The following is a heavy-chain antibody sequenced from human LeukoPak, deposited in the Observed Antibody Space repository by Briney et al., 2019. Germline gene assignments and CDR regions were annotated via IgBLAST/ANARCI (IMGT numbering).Heavy chain of an antibody. V-gene: IGHV4-30-4*08. CDR2: IYYSGTT. CDR3: ARGLAGHYDSTGFAVYYGMDV. Sequence: SQTLSLTCTVSGGSLSSGDFYWGWLRQPPGEGLEWIGYIYYSGTTYYNSSLKSRVTITVDSSKTQCSLKLSSVTAAATVEYYCARGLAGHYDSTGFAVYYGMDVWGPGTTVT. D-gene: IGHD3-22*01. CDR1: GGSLSSGDFY. J-gene: IGHJ6*02.